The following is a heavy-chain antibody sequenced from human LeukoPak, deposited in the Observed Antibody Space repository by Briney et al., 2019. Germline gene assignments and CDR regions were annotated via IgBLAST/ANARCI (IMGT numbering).Heavy chain of an antibody. Sequence: GGSLRLSCAASGFTFSSYWMHWVRQAPGKGLVWVSRIKSDGSITSYADSVKGRFTVSRDNAKNTLYLQMSSLRAEDTAVFYCARATAAAGLFDYWGQGTLVTVSS. CDR2: IKSDGSIT. V-gene: IGHV3-74*01. CDR3: ARATAAAGLFDY. CDR1: GFTFSSYW. D-gene: IGHD6-13*01. J-gene: IGHJ4*02.